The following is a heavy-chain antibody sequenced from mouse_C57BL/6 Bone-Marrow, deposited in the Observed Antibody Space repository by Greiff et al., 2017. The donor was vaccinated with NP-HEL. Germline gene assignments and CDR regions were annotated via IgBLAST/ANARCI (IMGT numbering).Heavy chain of an antibody. J-gene: IGHJ2*01. Sequence: VQLVESGTELVKPGASVKLSCKASGYTFTSYWMHWVKQRPGQGLEWIGNINPSNGGTNYNEKFKSKATLTVDKSSSTAYMQLSSLTSEDSAVYYCAREGWYYDPFDYWGQGTTLTVSS. V-gene: IGHV1-53*01. D-gene: IGHD2-4*01. CDR3: AREGWYYDPFDY. CDR2: INPSNGGT. CDR1: GYTFTSYW.